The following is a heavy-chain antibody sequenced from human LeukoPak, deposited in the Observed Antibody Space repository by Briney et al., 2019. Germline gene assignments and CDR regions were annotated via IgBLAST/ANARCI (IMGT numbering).Heavy chain of an antibody. Sequence: PSETLSLTCAVFGGSFSSYYWSWIRQTPGKGLEWIGEINHSGRTNYNPSLKSRVTLSVDTSKNQFSLKMSSVTAADTAVYCCARPYYSGTYWFDSWGQGTLVTVSS. CDR1: GGSFSSYY. CDR2: INHSGRT. CDR3: ARPYYSGTYWFDS. V-gene: IGHV4-34*01. J-gene: IGHJ5*01. D-gene: IGHD1-7*01.